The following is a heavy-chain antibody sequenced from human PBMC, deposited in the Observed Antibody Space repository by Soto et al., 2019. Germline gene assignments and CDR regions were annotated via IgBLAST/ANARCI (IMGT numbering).Heavy chain of an antibody. CDR3: ASGDTAMVTGYFDY. CDR2: FDPEDGET. J-gene: IGHJ4*02. Sequence: VKVSCKVSGYTLTELSMHWVRQAPGKGLEWMGGFDPEDGETIYAQKFQGRVTMTEDTSTDTAYMELSSLRSEDTAVYYCASGDTAMVTGYFDYWGQGTLVTVSS. CDR1: GYTLTELS. D-gene: IGHD5-18*01. V-gene: IGHV1-24*01.